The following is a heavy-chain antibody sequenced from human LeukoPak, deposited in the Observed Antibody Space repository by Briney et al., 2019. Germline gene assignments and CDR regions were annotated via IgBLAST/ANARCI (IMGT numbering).Heavy chain of an antibody. Sequence: PGGSLRLSCAASGFTFSSYAMSWVRQAPGKGLEWVAALTGSGGAPYSADSVKGRFTISRDNSKNTLYVQMNSLRAEDTAVYYCAKEIAGAGTPYFDYWGQGTLVTVSA. CDR2: LTGSGGAP. V-gene: IGHV3-23*01. J-gene: IGHJ4*02. CDR3: AKEIAGAGTPYFDY. D-gene: IGHD6-19*01. CDR1: GFTFSSYA.